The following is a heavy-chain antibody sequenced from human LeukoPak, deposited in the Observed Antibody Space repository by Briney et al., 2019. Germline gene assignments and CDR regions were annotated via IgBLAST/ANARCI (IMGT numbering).Heavy chain of an antibody. CDR3: ARVAFFDSGGYYYYFDY. CDR1: GYSISTGYY. V-gene: IGHV4-38-2*02. Sequence: PSETLSLTCSVSGYSISTGYYWGWIRPPPGKGLEWIGHIYHSRSTYYNPSLKSRVTISVETSKNQLSLTLRSVTAADAAVYYCARVAFFDSGGYYYYFDYWGQGTLVTVSS. D-gene: IGHD3-22*01. J-gene: IGHJ4*02. CDR2: IYHSRST.